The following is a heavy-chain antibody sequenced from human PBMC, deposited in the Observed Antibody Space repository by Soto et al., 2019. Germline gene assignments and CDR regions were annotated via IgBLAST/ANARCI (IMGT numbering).Heavy chain of an antibody. Sequence: PSETLSLTCTVSGGSISNYNWNWIRRSAGKGLEWIGRIYSSGTTYYKSSLKSRVTMSVDTFSNQISLKLYSVTAADTAMYYCARERTYQLSGDDALDVWGLGTMVTVSS. D-gene: IGHD2-2*01. CDR2: IYSSGTT. J-gene: IGHJ3*01. CDR1: GGSISNYN. CDR3: ARERTYQLSGDDALDV. V-gene: IGHV4-4*07.